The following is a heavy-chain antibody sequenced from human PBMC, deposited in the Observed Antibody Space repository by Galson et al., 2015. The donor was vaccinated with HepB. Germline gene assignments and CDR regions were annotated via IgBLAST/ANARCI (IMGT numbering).Heavy chain of an antibody. Sequence: PALVKPTQTLTLTCTFSGFTLSTTEMRVSWIRQPPGKALEWLAPIDWDDDKFYSTSLKTRLTISKDTSKNQVVLTMTNMDPVDTATYYCARSGYSSGWYPWYFDLWGRGTLVTVSS. V-gene: IGHV2-70*04. CDR1: GFTLSTTEMR. CDR2: IDWDDDK. D-gene: IGHD6-19*01. J-gene: IGHJ2*01. CDR3: ARSGYSSGWYPWYFDL.